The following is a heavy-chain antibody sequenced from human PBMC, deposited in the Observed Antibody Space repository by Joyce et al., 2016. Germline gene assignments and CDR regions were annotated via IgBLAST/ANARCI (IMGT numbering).Heavy chain of an antibody. CDR3: AREYGGTFYFDY. CDR2: SNPDRGDT. J-gene: IGHJ4*02. D-gene: IGHD4-23*01. CDR1: GFSFSGYY. Sequence: QVQLVQSGAEVKNPGASVKVSCKASGFSFSGYYVHWVRQAPGQGLEWMGWSNPDRGDTIYAQKFQGRVTMTRDTSISTVYLELGRLTSDDTALYYCAREYGGTFYFDYWGQVTLVTVSS. V-gene: IGHV1-2*02.